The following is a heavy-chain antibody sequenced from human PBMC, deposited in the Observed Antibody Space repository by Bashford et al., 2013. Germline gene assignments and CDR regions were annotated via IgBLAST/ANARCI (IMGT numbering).Heavy chain of an antibody. Sequence: LLYSSETLSLTCAVYGGSFSGYYWSWIRQPPGKGLEWIGEINHSGSTNYNPSLKSRVTISVDTSKNQFSLKVSSVTAADTAIYYCARGMGDFWSGYYLRSYYYGMDVWGQGTTVTVSS. J-gene: IGHJ6*02. CDR1: GGSFSGYY. D-gene: IGHD3-3*01. CDR3: ARGMGDFWSGYYLRSYYYGMDV. V-gene: IGHV4-34*01. CDR2: INHSGST.